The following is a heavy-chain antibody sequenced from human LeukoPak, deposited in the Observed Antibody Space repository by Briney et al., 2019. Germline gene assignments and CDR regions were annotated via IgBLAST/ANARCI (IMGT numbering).Heavy chain of an antibody. Sequence: ASVKVSCKAVGYTFTAYYIHWVRQAPGQGPEWMGWVNPKSGSTTYAQKFQGRVTMTRDMSISTAYMELSRLRSDDTAVYYCARPASEAFNYYYGMDVWGQGTTVTVS. CDR3: ARPASEAFNYYYGMDV. V-gene: IGHV1-2*02. CDR1: GYTFTAYY. J-gene: IGHJ6*02. CDR2: VNPKSGST.